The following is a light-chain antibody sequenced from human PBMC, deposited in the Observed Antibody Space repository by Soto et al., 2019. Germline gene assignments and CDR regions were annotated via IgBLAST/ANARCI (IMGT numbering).Light chain of an antibody. CDR1: QNVSTY. V-gene: IGKV3-11*01. CDR2: DAS. CDR3: QQRTNWLT. Sequence: EIVLTQSPATLSLSPGERVTLSCRASQNVSTYLAWYQQKPGQAPRLLIYDASDRATGIPARLSGSGSGTDFTLTISSLEPEDFAVYYCQQRTNWLTFGPGTKVDIK. J-gene: IGKJ3*01.